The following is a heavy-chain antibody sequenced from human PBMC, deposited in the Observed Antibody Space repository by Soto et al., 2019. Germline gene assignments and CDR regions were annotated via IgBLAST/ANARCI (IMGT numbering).Heavy chain of an antibody. D-gene: IGHD3-10*01. CDR1: GGSISSGGYY. CDR3: ARCYGSGSYRFDP. J-gene: IGHJ5*02. V-gene: IGHV4-31*03. CDR2: IYNSGST. Sequence: QVQLQESGPGLVKPSQTLSLTCTVSGGSISSGGYYWSWIRQHPGKGLEWIGYIYNSGSTYYNLSLKSRVTLSVDTSKNQFSLKLNSVTAADTAVYYCARCYGSGSYRFDPWGQGTLVTVSS.